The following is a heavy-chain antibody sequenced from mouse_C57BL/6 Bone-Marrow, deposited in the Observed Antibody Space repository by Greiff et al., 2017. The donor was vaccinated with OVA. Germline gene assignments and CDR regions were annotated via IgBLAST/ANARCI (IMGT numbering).Heavy chain of an antibody. CDR2: ISSGGSYT. CDR3: ARPRRGYFDV. Sequence: VQLQQSGGDLVKPGGSLKLSCAASGFTFSSYGMSWVRPTPDKRLEWVATISSGGSYTYYPDSVKGRFTISRDNAKNTLYLQMSSLKAEDTAMYYCARPRRGYFDVWGTGTTVTVSS. D-gene: IGHD2-12*01. CDR1: GFTFSSYG. V-gene: IGHV5-6*01. J-gene: IGHJ1*03.